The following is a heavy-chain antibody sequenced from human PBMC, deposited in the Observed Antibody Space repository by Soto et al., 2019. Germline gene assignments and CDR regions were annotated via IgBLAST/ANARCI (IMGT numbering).Heavy chain of an antibody. Sequence: GASVKVSWKASGYTLTNYDIKWVRQATGQGLEWMGWMNPNSGNTGYAQKFQGRVTMTRNTSISTAYMELSSLRSEDTAVYYCARVGYYYMDVWGKGTTVTVSS. CDR1: GYTLTNYD. CDR2: MNPNSGNT. V-gene: IGHV1-8*01. J-gene: IGHJ6*03. CDR3: ARVGYYYMDV.